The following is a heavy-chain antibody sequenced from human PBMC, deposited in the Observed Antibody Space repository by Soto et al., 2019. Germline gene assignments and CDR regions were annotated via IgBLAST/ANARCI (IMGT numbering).Heavy chain of an antibody. D-gene: IGHD5-18*01. CDR1: GGTFSSYA. V-gene: IGHV1-69*13. Sequence: SVKVSCKASGGTFSSYAISWVRQAPGQGLEWMGGIIPILGTANYAQKFQGRVTITADESTSTAYMELSSLRSEDTAVYYCARGGSYGSFCFDYWGQGTLVTVS. CDR3: ARGGSYGSFCFDY. CDR2: IIPILGTA. J-gene: IGHJ4*02.